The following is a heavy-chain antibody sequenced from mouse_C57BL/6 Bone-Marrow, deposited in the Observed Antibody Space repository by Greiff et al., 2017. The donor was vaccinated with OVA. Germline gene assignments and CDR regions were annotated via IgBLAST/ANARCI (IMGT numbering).Heavy chain of an antibody. Sequence: QVHVKQPGAELARPGASVKMSCKASGYTFTSYTMHWVKQRPGQGLEWIGYINPSSGYTKYNQKFKDKATLTADKSSSTAYMQLSSLTSEDSAVYYCARGADVWGTGTTVTVSS. CDR1: GYTFTSYT. J-gene: IGHJ1*03. V-gene: IGHV1-4*01. CDR3: ARGADV. CDR2: INPSSGYT.